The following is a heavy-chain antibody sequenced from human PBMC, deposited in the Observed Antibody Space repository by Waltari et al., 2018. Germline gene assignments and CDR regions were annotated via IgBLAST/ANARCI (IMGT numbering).Heavy chain of an antibody. CDR3: ARDGLYCSGGSCYDDRRYMIPSNWFDP. D-gene: IGHD2-15*01. CDR2: ISYDGSNK. V-gene: IGHV3-30-3*01. Sequence: QVQLVESGGGVVQPGRSLRLSCAASGFTFSSYAMHWVRQAPGKGLEWVAVISYDGSNKYYADSVKGRFTISRDNSKNTLYLQMNSLRAEDTAVYYCARDGLYCSGGSCYDDRRYMIPSNWFDPWGQGTLVTVSS. J-gene: IGHJ5*02. CDR1: GFTFSSYA.